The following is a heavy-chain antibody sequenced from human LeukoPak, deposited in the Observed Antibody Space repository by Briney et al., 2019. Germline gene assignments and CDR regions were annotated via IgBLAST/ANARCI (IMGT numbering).Heavy chain of an antibody. CDR1: GYTFTGYY. V-gene: IGHV1-2*02. Sequence: ASVKVSCKASGYTFTGYYMHWVRQAPGQGLEWMGWINPNSGGTNYAQKFQGRVTMTRDTSISTAYMELSRLRSDDTAVYYCARTYCSGGSCYSGEGDYFDYWGQGTLVTVSS. J-gene: IGHJ4*02. CDR2: INPNSGGT. D-gene: IGHD2-15*01. CDR3: ARTYCSGGSCYSGEGDYFDY.